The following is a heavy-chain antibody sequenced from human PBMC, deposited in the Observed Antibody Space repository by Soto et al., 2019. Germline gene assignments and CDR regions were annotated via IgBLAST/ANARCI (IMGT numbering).Heavy chain of an antibody. CDR1: GGTITYYY. V-gene: IGHV4-59*12. D-gene: IGHD4-17*01. Sequence: PSETLSLTCTVSGGTITYYYWSWIRQAPGKGLEWLGYIFDGGSANYNPSLKSRVSFSLDKSQNQLSLKLTSVTGADTAIYYCVSVAGAPTVTGEYYYCAADSWGQGTAVTVSS. CDR3: VSVAGAPTVTGEYYYCAADS. CDR2: IFDGGSA. J-gene: IGHJ6*02.